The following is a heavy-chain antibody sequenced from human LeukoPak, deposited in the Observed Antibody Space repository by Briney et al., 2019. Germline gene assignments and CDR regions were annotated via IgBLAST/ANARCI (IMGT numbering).Heavy chain of an antibody. CDR2: INAGNGNT. D-gene: IGHD5-18*01. V-gene: IGHV1-3*01. CDR1: GYTFTSYA. J-gene: IGHJ5*02. Sequence: ASVKVSCKASGYTFTSYAMHWVRQAPGQRLEWMGWINAGNGNTKYSQKFQGRVTITRDTSARTAYMELSSLRSEDTAVYYCARDAGWSAAMVTFWFDPWGQGTLVTVSS. CDR3: ARDAGWSAAMVTFWFDP.